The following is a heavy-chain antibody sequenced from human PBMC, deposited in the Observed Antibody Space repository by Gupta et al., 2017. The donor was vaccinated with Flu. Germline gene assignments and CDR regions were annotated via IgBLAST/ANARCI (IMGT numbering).Heavy chain of an antibody. CDR3: ARDLVPAASPYNWFDP. D-gene: IGHD2-2*01. CDR1: GYTFTGYY. CDR2: INPNSGGT. J-gene: IGHJ5*02. V-gene: IGHV1-2*02. Sequence: QVQLVQSEAEVKKPGASVKVSCKASGYTFTGYYMHWVRQAPGQGLEWMGWINPNSGGTNYAQKFQGRVTMTRDTSISTAYMELSRLRSDDTAVYYCARDLVPAASPYNWFDPWGQGTLVTVSS.